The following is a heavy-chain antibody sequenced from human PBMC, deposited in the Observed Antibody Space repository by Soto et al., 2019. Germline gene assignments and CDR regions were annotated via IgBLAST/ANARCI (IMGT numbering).Heavy chain of an antibody. V-gene: IGHV3-33*01. Sequence: QVQLVESGGGVVQPGRSLRLSCAASGFSFSGHGMHWVRQAPGKGLEWVAVFWYDGSTKYYADSVKGRFNISRDNSKNTLYLQMNSLRAEDTAVYYCGRGMGGYSEGPDYWGQGTLVTVSS. CDR2: FWYDGSTK. CDR1: GFSFSGHG. J-gene: IGHJ4*02. CDR3: GRGMGGYSEGPDY. D-gene: IGHD5-12*01.